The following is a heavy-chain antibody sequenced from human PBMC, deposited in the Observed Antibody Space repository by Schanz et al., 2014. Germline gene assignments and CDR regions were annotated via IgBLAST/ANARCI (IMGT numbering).Heavy chain of an antibody. CDR3: AREWSSFDY. D-gene: IGHD3-10*01. J-gene: IGHJ4*02. CDR2: IHSSGST. CDR1: GGSMTTYY. V-gene: IGHV4-4*07. Sequence: QVQLQESGPGLMKPSETLSLTCIVSGGSMTTYYWSWIRQPAGKGLEWIGRIHSSGSTDYNPSLKSRVTISLDTSKNQFSLNLNSVTAADTAVYYCAREWSSFDYWGQGALVSVSS.